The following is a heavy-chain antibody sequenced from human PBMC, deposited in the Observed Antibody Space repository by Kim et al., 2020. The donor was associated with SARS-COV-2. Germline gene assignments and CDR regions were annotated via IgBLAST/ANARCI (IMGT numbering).Heavy chain of an antibody. V-gene: IGHV3-23*01. Sequence: ADSVKGRFTISSDNSRNTLYLQMDSLSAEDTAVYYCAKSISPGYYYYMDVWGKGTTVTVSS. J-gene: IGHJ6*03. D-gene: IGHD6-13*01. CDR3: AKSISPGYYYYMDV.